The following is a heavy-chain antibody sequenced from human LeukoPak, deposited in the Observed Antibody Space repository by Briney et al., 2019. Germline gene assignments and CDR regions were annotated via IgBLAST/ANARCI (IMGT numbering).Heavy chain of an antibody. V-gene: IGHV1-69*13. J-gene: IGHJ4*02. D-gene: IGHD3-22*01. CDR1: GGTFSSYA. CDR3: ASSYYYDSSGYYFGFDY. CDR2: IIPIFGTA. Sequence: ASVKVSCKASGGTFSSYAISWVRQAPGQGLEWMGGIIPIFGTANYAQKFRGRVTITADESTSTAYMELSSLRSEDTAVYYCASSYYYDSSGYYFGFDYWGQGTLVTVSS.